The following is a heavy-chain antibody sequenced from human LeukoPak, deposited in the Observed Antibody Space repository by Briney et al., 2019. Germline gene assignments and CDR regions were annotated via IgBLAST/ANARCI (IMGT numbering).Heavy chain of an antibody. J-gene: IGHJ3*02. D-gene: IGHD2-2*01. Sequence: ASVKVSCKASGGTFSSYAISWVRQAPGQGLEWMGGIIPIFGTANYAQKFQGRVTITTDESTSTAYMELSSLRSEDTAVYYCARVVSQVPAALRGAFDIWGQGTMVTVSS. CDR2: IIPIFGTA. CDR1: GGTFSSYA. V-gene: IGHV1-69*05. CDR3: ARVVSQVPAALRGAFDI.